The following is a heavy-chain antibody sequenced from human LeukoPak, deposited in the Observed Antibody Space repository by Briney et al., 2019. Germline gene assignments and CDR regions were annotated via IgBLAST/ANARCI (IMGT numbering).Heavy chain of an antibody. J-gene: IGHJ4*02. CDR2: IYYSGST. Sequence: SETLSLTCTVSGGSISSGDYYWRWIRQPPGKGLEWIGYIYYSGSTYYNPSLKGRVTISVDTSKNQFSLKLSSVTAADTAVYYCARGGSFGELYFDYWGQGTLVTVSS. CDR1: GGSISSGDYY. CDR3: ARGGSFGELYFDY. D-gene: IGHD3-10*01. V-gene: IGHV4-30-4*01.